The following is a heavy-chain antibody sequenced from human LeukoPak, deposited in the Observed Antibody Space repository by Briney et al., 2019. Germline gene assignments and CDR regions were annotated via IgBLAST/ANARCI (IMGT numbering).Heavy chain of an antibody. CDR3: ARTFGVAATSYDY. Sequence: GGSLRLSCAASGFTFSSYGMHWVRQAPGKGLEWVAFIRYDGSNKYYAESVKGRFTISRDNSKNTLYLQMNSLRAEDTAVYYCARTFGVAATSYDYWGQGTLVTVSS. V-gene: IGHV3-30*02. J-gene: IGHJ4*02. CDR2: IRYDGSNK. D-gene: IGHD2-15*01. CDR1: GFTFSSYG.